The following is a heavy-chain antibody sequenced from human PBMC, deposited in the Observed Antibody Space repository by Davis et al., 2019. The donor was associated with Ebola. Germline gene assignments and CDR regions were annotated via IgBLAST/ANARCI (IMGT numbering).Heavy chain of an antibody. CDR3: ARATGMDV. Sequence: GESLKISCAASGFTFSSYWMSWVRQAPGKGLEWVAVISYDGSNKYYADSVKGRFTISRDNSKNTLYLQMNSLRVEDTAVYYCARATGMDVWGKGTTVTVSS. J-gene: IGHJ6*04. V-gene: IGHV3-30-3*01. CDR2: ISYDGSNK. CDR1: GFTFSSYW.